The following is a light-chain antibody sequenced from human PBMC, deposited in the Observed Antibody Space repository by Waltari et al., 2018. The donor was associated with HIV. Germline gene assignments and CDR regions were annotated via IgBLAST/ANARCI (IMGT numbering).Light chain of an antibody. V-gene: IGLV4-69*01. J-gene: IGLJ2*01. CDR3: QTWGTGIQDVV. Sequence: QLVLTQSPSASESLGASVKPTCSLRSGQSNYAIAWHQQQAQRGPRYLMKINSDGYHIKGDGIPDRFSGSSSGTERYLIISSLQSEDEADYYCQTWGTGIQDVVFGGGTTLTVL. CDR2: INSDGYH. CDR1: SGQSNYA.